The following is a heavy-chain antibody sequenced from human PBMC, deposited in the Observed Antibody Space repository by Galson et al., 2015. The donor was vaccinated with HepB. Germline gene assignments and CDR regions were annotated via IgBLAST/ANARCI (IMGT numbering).Heavy chain of an antibody. CDR3: VKPLVTIQVWCPFDY. J-gene: IGHJ4*02. Sequence: SLRLSCAASGFTFSNYAMHWVRQAPGKGLEYVSGIGSSRGSTYYADSVKGRFTISGDNSKNTLYLQMSSLRPEDTAVYYCVKPLVTIQVWCPFDYWGQGTLVTVSS. CDR2: IGSSRGST. CDR1: GFTFSNYA. V-gene: IGHV3-64D*09. D-gene: IGHD5-18*01.